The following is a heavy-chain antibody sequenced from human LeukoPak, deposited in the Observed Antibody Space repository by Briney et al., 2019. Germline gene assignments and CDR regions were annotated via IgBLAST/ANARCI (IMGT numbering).Heavy chain of an antibody. CDR3: VRVVTEDYYYYYMDV. CDR1: GFTFSGSA. Sequence: GGSLRLSCAASGFTFSGSAMHWVRQASGKGLEWVSSIRSSSNYIYYADSVKGRFYISRDNAKNPMNLQMDCLRADDTSGYLCVRVVTEDYYYYYMDVWGKGTTVTVSS. CDR2: IRSSSNYI. V-gene: IGHV3-21*01. J-gene: IGHJ6*03.